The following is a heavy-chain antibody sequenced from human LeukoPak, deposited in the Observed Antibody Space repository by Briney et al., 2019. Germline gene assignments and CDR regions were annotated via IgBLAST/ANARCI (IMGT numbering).Heavy chain of an antibody. D-gene: IGHD7-27*01. CDR1: GGTFSSYA. J-gene: IGHJ4*02. CDR3: ARKPSWGGYYFDY. CDR2: IIPILGIA. V-gene: IGHV1-69*04. Sequence: SVKVSCKASGGTFSSYAISWLRQAPGQGLEWMGRIIPILGIANYAQKFQGRVTITADKSTSTAYMELSSLRSEDTAVYYCARKPSWGGYYFDYWGQGTLVTVSS.